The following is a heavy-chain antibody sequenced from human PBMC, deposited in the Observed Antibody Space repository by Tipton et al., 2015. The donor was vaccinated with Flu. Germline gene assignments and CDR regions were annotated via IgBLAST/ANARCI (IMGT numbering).Heavy chain of an antibody. CDR3: AREGSAGGNLDS. Sequence: QSGAEVKKPGASVKVSCKASGYGFTSYSMHWVRKGPGQGLEWMGTINPRDGSTSPAQKFQGRVTMTRDTPTSTVYMELNSLRSEDTAIYYCAREGSAGGNLDSWGQGILVTVSS. D-gene: IGHD4-23*01. CDR1: GYGFTSYS. V-gene: IGHV1-46*01. J-gene: IGHJ5*01. CDR2: INPRDGST.